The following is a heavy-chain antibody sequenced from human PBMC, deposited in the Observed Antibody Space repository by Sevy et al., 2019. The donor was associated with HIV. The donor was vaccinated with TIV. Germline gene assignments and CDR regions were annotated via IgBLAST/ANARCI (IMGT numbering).Heavy chain of an antibody. CDR1: GFTFSSYR. Sequence: GGYLRLSCAASGFTFSSYRMTWVRQAPGKGLERVSCISSTSAYINYADSVKGRFTISRDNAKNLLYLQMDSLRAEDTAVYYCSRAVLEISTWRSDYWGQGTLVTVSS. D-gene: IGHD1-1*01. CDR3: SRAVLEISTWRSDY. V-gene: IGHV3-21*01. CDR2: ISSTSAYI. J-gene: IGHJ4*02.